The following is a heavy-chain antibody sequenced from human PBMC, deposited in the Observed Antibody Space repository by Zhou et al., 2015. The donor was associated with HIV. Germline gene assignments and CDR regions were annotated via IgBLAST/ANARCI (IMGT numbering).Heavy chain of an antibody. V-gene: IGHV3-53*02. CDR1: GFTVSSNY. CDR3: ARSVYYPRYMDV. CDR2: IYNGGT. Sequence: EVQLVETGGGLIQPGGSLRLSCAASGFTVSSNYMSWVRQAPGKGLEWVSVIYNGGTYYADSVKGRFTISRDNSKNTLYLQMNSLRVEDTAVYYCARSVYYPRYMDVWGKGTTVTVSS. J-gene: IGHJ6*03. D-gene: IGHD1-26*01.